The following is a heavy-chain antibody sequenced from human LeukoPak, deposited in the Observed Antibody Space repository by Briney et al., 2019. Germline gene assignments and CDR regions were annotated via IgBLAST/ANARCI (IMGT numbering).Heavy chain of an antibody. V-gene: IGHV1-69*04. CDR3: ASQGYCSSTSCSPSTYNWFDP. CDR1: GGTFSSYA. J-gene: IGHJ5*02. D-gene: IGHD2-2*01. CDR2: IIPILGIA. Sequence: EASVKVSCKASGGTFSSYAISWVRQAPGQGLEWMGRIIPILGIANYAQKFQGRVTITADKSTSTAYMELSSLRSEDTAVYYCASQGYCSSTSCSPSTYNWFDPWGQGTLVTVSS.